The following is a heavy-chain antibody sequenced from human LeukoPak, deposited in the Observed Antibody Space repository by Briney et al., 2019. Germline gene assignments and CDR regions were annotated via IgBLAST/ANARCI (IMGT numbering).Heavy chain of an antibody. Sequence: SGPTLVKPTQTLALTCNFSGFSLNTLGVGVGWIRQPPGKALEWLALIYWDDDKRYSPSLESSVTITKDTSKNQVVLTMTNIDTVDTGTYYCVHTGAAAASTEYFDLWGRGTLVTVSS. CDR3: VHTGAAAASTEYFDL. CDR2: IYWDDDK. D-gene: IGHD3-10*01. V-gene: IGHV2-5*02. J-gene: IGHJ2*01. CDR1: GFSLNTLGVG.